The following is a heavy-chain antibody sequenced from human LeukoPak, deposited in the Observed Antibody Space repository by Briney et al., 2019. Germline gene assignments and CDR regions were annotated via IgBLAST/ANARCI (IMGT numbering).Heavy chain of an antibody. J-gene: IGHJ4*02. D-gene: IGHD6-19*01. Sequence: GRSLRLSCAASGFTFSSYAMHWVRQAPGKGLEWVAVISYDGSNKYYADSVKGRFTISRDNSKNTLYLQMNSLRAEDTAVYYCARSAVAGATDYWGQETLVTVSS. CDR2: ISYDGSNK. CDR1: GFTFSSYA. CDR3: ARSAVAGATDY. V-gene: IGHV3-30*04.